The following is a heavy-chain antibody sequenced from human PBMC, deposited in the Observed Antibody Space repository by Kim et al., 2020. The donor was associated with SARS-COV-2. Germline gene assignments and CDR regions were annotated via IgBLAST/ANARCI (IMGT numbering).Heavy chain of an antibody. CDR2: SGGT. D-gene: IGHD3-10*01. J-gene: IGHJ6*02. V-gene: IGHV1-2*04. CDR3: ARGPQLDV. Sequence: SGGTNYAQKFQGWVTMTRDTSISTAYMELSRLRSDDTAVYYCARGPQLDVWGQGTTVTVSS.